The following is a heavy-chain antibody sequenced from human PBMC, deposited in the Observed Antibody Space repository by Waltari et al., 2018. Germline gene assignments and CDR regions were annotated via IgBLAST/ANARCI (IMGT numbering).Heavy chain of an antibody. CDR2: IYHSGST. D-gene: IGHD6-13*01. J-gene: IGHJ4*02. Sequence: QVQLQESGPGLVKPSETLSLTCAVSGYSISSGYYWGWIRTPPGKGLEWIGSIYHSGSTYYNPSLKSRVTISVDTSKNQFSLKLSSVTAADTAVYYCARHVGSSWYEGGFDYWGQGTLVTVSS. CDR1: GYSISSGYY. CDR3: ARHVGSSWYEGGFDY. V-gene: IGHV4-38-2*01.